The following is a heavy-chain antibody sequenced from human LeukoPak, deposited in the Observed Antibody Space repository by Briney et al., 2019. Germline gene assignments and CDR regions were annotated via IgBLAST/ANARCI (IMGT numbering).Heavy chain of an antibody. CDR3: ATGGLDYYDSSGYYSAEYFQH. J-gene: IGHJ1*01. V-gene: IGHV1-2*02. CDR1: GYTFTGYY. CDR2: INPNSGGT. Sequence: ASVKVSCKASGYTFTGYYMHWVRQAPGQGLEWMGWINPNSGGTNYAQKFQGRVTMTRGTSISTAYMELSRLRSDDTAVYYCATGGLDYYDSSGYYSAEYFQHWGQGTLVTVSS. D-gene: IGHD3-22*01.